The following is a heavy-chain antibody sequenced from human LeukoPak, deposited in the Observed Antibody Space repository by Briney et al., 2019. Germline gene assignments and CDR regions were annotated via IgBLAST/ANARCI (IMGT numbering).Heavy chain of an antibody. CDR2: TRNKANRYTT. V-gene: IGHV3-72*01. D-gene: IGHD3-10*01. CDR3: TRGGRYLPLDI. J-gene: IGHJ3*02. CDR1: GFTLSDHY. Sequence: GGSLRLSCAASGFTLSDHYMDWVRQAPGRGLEWVGRTRNKANRYTTEYAASVKGRFTISRDDSKNSLYLQINSLKTEDTAVYYCTRGGRYLPLDIWGQGTMVTVSS.